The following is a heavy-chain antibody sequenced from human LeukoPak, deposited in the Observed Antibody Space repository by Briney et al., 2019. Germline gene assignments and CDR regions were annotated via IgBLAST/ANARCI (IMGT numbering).Heavy chain of an antibody. Sequence: GGSLRLSCAASGFTFSDYGMYWVRQAPGKGLEWVALIWYDGGKTYYTDSVRGRFTISRDNSKNTLYLQMNSLRAEDTAVYYCVRYCNGGSCYRAAFDVWGPGTMVTVSS. J-gene: IGHJ3*01. CDR2: IWYDGGKT. CDR3: VRYCNGGSCYRAAFDV. CDR1: GFTFSDYG. V-gene: IGHV3-33*01. D-gene: IGHD2-15*01.